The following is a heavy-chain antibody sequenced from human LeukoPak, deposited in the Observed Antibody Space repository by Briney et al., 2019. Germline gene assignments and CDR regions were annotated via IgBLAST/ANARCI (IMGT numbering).Heavy chain of an antibody. CDR1: GYTFTSYD. Sequence: ASVKVSCKASGYTFTSYDINWVRQATGQGLEWMGWMNPNSGNTGYAQKFQGRVTITRNTSISTAYMELSSLRSEDTAVYYCARGGFDYDFRSGYHDYWGQGTLVTVSS. D-gene: IGHD3-3*01. CDR2: MNPNSGNT. J-gene: IGHJ4*02. V-gene: IGHV1-8*03. CDR3: ARGGFDYDFRSGYHDY.